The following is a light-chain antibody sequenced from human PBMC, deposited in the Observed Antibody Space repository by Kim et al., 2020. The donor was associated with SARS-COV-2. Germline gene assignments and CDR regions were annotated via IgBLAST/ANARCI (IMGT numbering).Light chain of an antibody. CDR1: QSVSSN. CDR2: GAS. J-gene: IGKJ2*01. V-gene: IGKV3-15*01. CDR3: RQYDNWIT. Sequence: EVVMTQSPATLSVSPGERATLSCRASQSVSSNLAWYQQKPGQAPRLLIYGASTRAAGIPARFAGSGSGTEFTLTISSLQSEDFAVYYCRQYDNWITFGQGTKLEI.